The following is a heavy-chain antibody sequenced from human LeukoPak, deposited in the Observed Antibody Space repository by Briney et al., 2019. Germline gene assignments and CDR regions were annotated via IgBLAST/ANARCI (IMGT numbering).Heavy chain of an antibody. Sequence: SETLSLTCTVSGGSISSYYWSWIRQPPGKGLEWIGYIYYSGSTNYNPSLKGRVTISVDTSKNQFSLKLSSVTAADTAVYYCARDGNDSSGYHYYFDYWGQGTLVTVSS. CDR3: ARDGNDSSGYHYYFDY. V-gene: IGHV4-59*01. CDR1: GGSISSYY. CDR2: IYYSGST. D-gene: IGHD3-22*01. J-gene: IGHJ4*02.